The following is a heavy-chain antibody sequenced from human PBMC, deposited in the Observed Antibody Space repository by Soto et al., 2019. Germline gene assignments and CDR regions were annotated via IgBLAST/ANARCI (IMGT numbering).Heavy chain of an antibody. CDR3: AVAVAGPTAIGY. J-gene: IGHJ4*02. CDR2: INSDGSST. V-gene: IGHV3-74*01. Sequence: GGPLRLSCAASGFTFSSYWRHWVRQAPGKGLVWVSRINSDGSSTSYADSVKGRFTISRDNAKNTLYLQMNGLRAEDTAVYYCAVAVAGPTAIGYWGQGTLVTVSS. CDR1: GFTFSSYW. D-gene: IGHD6-19*01.